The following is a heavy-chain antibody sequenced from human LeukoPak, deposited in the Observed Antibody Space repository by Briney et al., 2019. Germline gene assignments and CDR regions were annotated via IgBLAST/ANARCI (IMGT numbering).Heavy chain of an antibody. Sequence: PSETLSLTCAVYGGSFSGYYWSWIRQPPGKGLEWIGYTYYSGSTNYNPSLKSRISTSVDTSKNQFSLKLSSVTAADTAVYYCARLDHYDSVGYFYPNWYFDLWGRGTLVTVSS. CDR1: GGSFSGYY. V-gene: IGHV4-59*01. D-gene: IGHD3-22*01. CDR2: TYYSGST. J-gene: IGHJ2*01. CDR3: ARLDHYDSVGYFYPNWYFDL.